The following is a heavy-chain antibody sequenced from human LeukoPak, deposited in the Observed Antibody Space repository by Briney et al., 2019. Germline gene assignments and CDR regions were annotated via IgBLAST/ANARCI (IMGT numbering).Heavy chain of an antibody. CDR3: AIRRSGSGSYGAFDI. D-gene: IGHD3-10*01. J-gene: IGHJ3*02. CDR2: ISGSGGST. V-gene: IGHV3-23*01. CDR1: GFTFSSYA. Sequence: GGSLRLSCAASGFTFSSYAMSWVRQAPGKGLEWVSSISGSGGSTYYADSVKGRFTIPRDNSKNTLYLQMNSLRAEDTAVYYCAIRRSGSGSYGAFDIWGQGTMVTVSS.